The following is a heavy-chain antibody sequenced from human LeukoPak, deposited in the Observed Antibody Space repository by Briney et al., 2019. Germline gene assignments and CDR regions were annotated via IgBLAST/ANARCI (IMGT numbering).Heavy chain of an antibody. Sequence: GGSLRLSRTASGFTFSDYWMTWVRQAPGKGPERVANIKQDGSQRYYVDSVRGRFTISRDNAKNSLFLQMNGLRAEDTAVYYCARRGGSSSRRSPIDYWGQGTLVTVSS. CDR2: IKQDGSQR. D-gene: IGHD6-6*01. V-gene: IGHV3-7*01. CDR3: ARRGGSSSRRSPIDY. CDR1: GFTFSDYW. J-gene: IGHJ4*02.